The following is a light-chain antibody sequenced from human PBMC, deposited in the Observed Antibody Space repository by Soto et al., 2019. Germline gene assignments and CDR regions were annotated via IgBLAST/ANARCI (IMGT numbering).Light chain of an antibody. CDR2: EVS. Sequence: QSALTQPASVSGSPGQSITISCSGANSDIGQYKFVSWYQKHPGEAPKLIIYEVSNRPSGVSTRFSGSRSGNTASLIISGLQPADEADYFCCSYTVRSPWVFGGGTKLTVL. J-gene: IGLJ3*02. CDR1: NSDIGQYKF. V-gene: IGLV2-14*01. CDR3: CSYTVRSPWV.